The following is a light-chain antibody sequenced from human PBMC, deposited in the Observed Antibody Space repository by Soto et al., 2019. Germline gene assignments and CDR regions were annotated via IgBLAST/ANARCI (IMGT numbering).Light chain of an antibody. CDR3: SLYISGSTYV. CDR1: SXDVGSYNR. CDR2: EVN. V-gene: IGLV2-18*01. J-gene: IGLJ1*01. Sequence: QSALTQPPSVSGSPGQSVTISSTGTSXDVGSYNRLSWYQQPPGTAPKLIMYEVNTRPSGVPDRFSGSKSGSTASLTISGLQAEDEADYYCSLYISGSTYVFGTGTKVTVL.